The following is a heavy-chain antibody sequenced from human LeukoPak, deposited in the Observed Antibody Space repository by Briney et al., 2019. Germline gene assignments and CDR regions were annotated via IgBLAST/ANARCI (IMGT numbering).Heavy chain of an antibody. CDR1: GFTVSNNY. CDR3: TKERPNLAHP. CDR2: IYSGGST. J-gene: IGHJ5*02. V-gene: IGHV3-66*01. Sequence: GGSLRLSCAVSGFTVSNNYMSWVRQAPGKGLDWVSVIYSGGSTYYADSVKGRFTIFRDNSQNTLYLQMNSLRVEDTAVYYCTKERPNLAHPWGQGTLVTVSS.